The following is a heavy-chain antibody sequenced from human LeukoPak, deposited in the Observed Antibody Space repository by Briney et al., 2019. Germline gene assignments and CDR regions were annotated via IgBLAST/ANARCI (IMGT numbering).Heavy chain of an antibody. V-gene: IGHV3-7*01. CDR3: ARDDSNY. CDR2: IKPGGSEK. J-gene: IGHJ4*02. Sequence: GSLRLSCAASGFTFSDYWMSWVRQAPGKGLEWVATIKPGGSEKFYVDSVKGRFTISRDNAENSLSLQMNDLRAEDTAMYFCARDDSNYWGQGTLVTVSS. CDR1: GFTFSDYW. D-gene: IGHD3-3*01.